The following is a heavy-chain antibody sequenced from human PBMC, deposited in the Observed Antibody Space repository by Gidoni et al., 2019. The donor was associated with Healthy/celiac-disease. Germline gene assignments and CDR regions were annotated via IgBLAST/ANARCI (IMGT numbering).Heavy chain of an antibody. D-gene: IGHD6-19*01. CDR2: ISGSGGST. CDR3: AKDEVIIAVAAYFDY. V-gene: IGHV3-23*01. CDR1: GFPFNSYA. Sequence: EVQLLESGGGLVQPGGSLRLPFAASGFPFNSYAMSWVRQAPGKGLEWVSAISGSGGSTYYADSVKGRFTISRDNSKNTLYLQMNSLRAEDTAVYYCAKDEVIIAVAAYFDYWGQGTLVTVSS. J-gene: IGHJ4*02.